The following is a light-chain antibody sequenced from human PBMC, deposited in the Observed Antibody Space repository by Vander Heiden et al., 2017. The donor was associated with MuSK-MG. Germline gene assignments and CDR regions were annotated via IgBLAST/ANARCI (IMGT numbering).Light chain of an antibody. J-gene: IGLJ2*01. CDR1: RSNIGRNI. Sequence: QPVLSRPPSASATPGQRVTISCSGSRSNIGRNIVTWYQQLPGTAPKLLLFTSDQRPSGVPDRFSGSKSGTSDSLAITGLQSEDEADDDCARWDDHLNAVVFGGGTKLTVL. V-gene: IGLV1-44*01. CDR2: TSD. CDR3: ARWDDHLNAVV.